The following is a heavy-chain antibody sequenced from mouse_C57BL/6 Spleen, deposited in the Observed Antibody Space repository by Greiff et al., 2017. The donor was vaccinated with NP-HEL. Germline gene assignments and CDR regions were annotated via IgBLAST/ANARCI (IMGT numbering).Heavy chain of an antibody. CDR2: IDPETGGT. CDR1: GYTFTDYE. J-gene: IGHJ2*01. CDR3: TRYGGTAQEFDY. D-gene: IGHD3-2*02. Sequence: VQLQQSGAELVRPGASVTLSCKASGYTFTDYEMHWVKQTPVHGLEWIGAIDPETGGTAYNQKFKGKAILTADKSSSTAYMELRSLTSEDSAVYYCTRYGGTAQEFDYWGQGTTLTVSS. V-gene: IGHV1-15*01.